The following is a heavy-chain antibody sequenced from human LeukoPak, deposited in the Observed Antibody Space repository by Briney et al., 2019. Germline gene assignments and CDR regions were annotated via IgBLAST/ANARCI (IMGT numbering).Heavy chain of an antibody. V-gene: IGHV3-23*01. CDR3: ARDKVKGGRGHYYMDV. CDR2: ISGSGGST. CDR1: GFTFSSYG. D-gene: IGHD2-21*01. J-gene: IGHJ6*03. Sequence: PGGTLRLSCAASGFTFSSYGMSWVRQAPGKGLEWVSAISGSGGSTYYADSVKGRFTISRDNAKNSLYLQMNSLRAEDTAVYYCARDKVKGGRGHYYMDVWGKGTTVTVSS.